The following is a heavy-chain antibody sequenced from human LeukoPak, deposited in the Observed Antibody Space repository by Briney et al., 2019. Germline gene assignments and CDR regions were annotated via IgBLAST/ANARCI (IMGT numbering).Heavy chain of an antibody. CDR1: GFTFSSYS. J-gene: IGHJ6*03. V-gene: IGHV3-21*04. D-gene: IGHD6-6*01. Sequence: GGSLRLSCAASGFTFSSYSMNWVRQAPGKGLEWVSSISSSSSYIYYADSVKGRFTISRDNSKNTLYLQMNSLRAEDTAVYYCARDQEYSSSMGFYMDVWGKGTTVTVSS. CDR2: ISSSSSYI. CDR3: ARDQEYSSSMGFYMDV.